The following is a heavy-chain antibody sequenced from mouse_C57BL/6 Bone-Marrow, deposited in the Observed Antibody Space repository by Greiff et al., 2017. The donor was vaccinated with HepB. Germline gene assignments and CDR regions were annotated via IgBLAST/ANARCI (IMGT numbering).Heavy chain of an antibody. Sequence: VQLQQSGPGLVKPSQSLSLTCSVTGYSITSGYYWNWIRQFPGNKLEWMGYISYDGSNNYNPSLKNRISITRDTSKNQFFLKLNSVTTEDTATYYCARGGYDFIYWGQGTTLTVSS. CDR1: GYSITSGYY. V-gene: IGHV3-6*01. CDR2: ISYDGSN. J-gene: IGHJ2*01. CDR3: ARGGYDFIY. D-gene: IGHD2-4*01.